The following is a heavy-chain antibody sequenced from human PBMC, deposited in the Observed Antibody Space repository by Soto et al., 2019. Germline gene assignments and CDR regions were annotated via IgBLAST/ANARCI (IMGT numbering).Heavy chain of an antibody. V-gene: IGHV3-53*01. J-gene: IGHJ4*02. D-gene: IGHD5-18*01. CDR3: AGARGYNYGFGY. CDR1: GFTVRGNY. CDR2: VFSGGVT. Sequence: PGGSLRLSCTPSGFTVRGNYVSWVRQASGKGLEWVSIVFSGGVTYYADSVKGRFTISKDISTNTLSLQMNSLRAEDTAVYFCAGARGYNYGFGYWGQGTLVTVSS.